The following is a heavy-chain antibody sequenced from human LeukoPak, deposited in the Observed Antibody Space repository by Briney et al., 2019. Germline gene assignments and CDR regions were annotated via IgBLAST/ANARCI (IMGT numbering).Heavy chain of an antibody. CDR1: AFIFSTYW. Sequence: GGSLRLSCTGSAFIFSTYWMHWVRQAPGKGLVWVAHSNTDGSVISHADSVKGRLTISRDNAKNTLYLEMNSRRVEDTAMYYCARVPTNTYGLGEWGQGTLVSVSS. J-gene: IGHJ4*02. CDR2: SNTDGSVI. CDR3: ARVPTNTYGLGE. V-gene: IGHV3-74*01. D-gene: IGHD5-18*01.